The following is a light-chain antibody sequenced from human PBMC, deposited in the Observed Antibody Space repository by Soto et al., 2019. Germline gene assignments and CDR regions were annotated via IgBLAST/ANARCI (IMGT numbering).Light chain of an antibody. CDR2: EVN. Sequence: QSVLTQPASVSGSPGQSITISCTGTSSDVGGYKYVSWYQQHPGKAPKLMIYEVNNRPSGVSNRFSGSKSGNTASLTISGLQAEDEADYYYSSYTSSSTLLYVFGTGTKLTVL. J-gene: IGLJ1*01. CDR3: SSYTSSSTLLYV. CDR1: SSDVGGYKY. V-gene: IGLV2-14*01.